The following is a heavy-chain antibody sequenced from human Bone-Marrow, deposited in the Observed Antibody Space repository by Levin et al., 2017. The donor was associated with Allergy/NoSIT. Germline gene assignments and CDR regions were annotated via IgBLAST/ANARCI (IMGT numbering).Heavy chain of an antibody. D-gene: IGHD3-10*01. Sequence: GESLKISCAASGFTVSSNYMSWVRQAPGKGLEWVSVIYSGGSTYYADSVKGRFTISRDNSKNTLYLQMNSLRAEDTAVYYCARLWPSFDYWGQGTLVTVSS. V-gene: IGHV3-53*01. CDR1: GFTVSSNY. CDR3: ARLWPSFDY. CDR2: IYSGGST. J-gene: IGHJ4*02.